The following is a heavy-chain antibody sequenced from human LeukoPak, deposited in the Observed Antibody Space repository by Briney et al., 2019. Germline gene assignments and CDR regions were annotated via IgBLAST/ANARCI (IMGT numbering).Heavy chain of an antibody. CDR3: ARDVGATPGYFDY. CDR1: SGSISSYY. V-gene: IGHV4-59*01. CDR2: MYYSGSTNYYPST. D-gene: IGHD1-26*01. J-gene: IGHJ4*02. Sequence: SETLSLTCTVSSGSISSYYWSWIRQPPGKGLEWIGHMYYSGSTNYYPSTNYNPSLKSRVTISVDTSKNQFSLKLSSVTAADTAVYYCARDVGATPGYFDYWGQGTLVTVSS.